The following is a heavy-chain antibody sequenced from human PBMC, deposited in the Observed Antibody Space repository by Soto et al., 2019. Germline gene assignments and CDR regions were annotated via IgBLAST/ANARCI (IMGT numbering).Heavy chain of an antibody. CDR3: ARIRSGGENYYYYGMDV. J-gene: IGHJ6*02. V-gene: IGHV1-2*02. CDR1: GYTFTGYY. CDR2: INPNSGGT. D-gene: IGHD2-15*01. Sequence: ASVKVSCKASGYTFTGYYMHWVQQAPGQGLEWMGWINPNSGGTNYAQKFQGRVTMTRDTSISTAYMELSRLRSDDTAVYYCARIRSGGENYYYYGMDVWGQGXTVTVYS.